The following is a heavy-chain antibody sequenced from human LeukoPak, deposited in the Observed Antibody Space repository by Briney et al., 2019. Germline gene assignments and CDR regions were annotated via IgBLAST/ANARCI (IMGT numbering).Heavy chain of an antibody. J-gene: IGHJ6*03. Sequence: GGSLRLSCAASRVTFSSYAMSWVRQAPGKGLEWVSAISGSGGSTYYADSVKGRFTISRDNSKNTLYLQMNSLRLEDTAVNYCATGQPYSDFWSGSSGYMDIWGKGTTVTVFS. CDR2: ISGSGGST. D-gene: IGHD3-3*01. CDR1: RVTFSSYA. V-gene: IGHV3-23*01. CDR3: ATGQPYSDFWSGSSGYMDI.